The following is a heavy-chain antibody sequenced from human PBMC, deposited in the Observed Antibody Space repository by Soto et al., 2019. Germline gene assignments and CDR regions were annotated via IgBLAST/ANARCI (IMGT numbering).Heavy chain of an antibody. CDR1: GFTFSSYG. D-gene: IGHD1-1*01. Sequence: PGGSLRLSCAASGFTFSSYGMSWVRQAPGKGLERVSGISGSGGSTYYADSVKGRFTISRDNAKNSLYLQINSLRAEDTAVYYCSRTIAGFAPKYWGLGTLVTVSS. CDR2: ISGSGGST. CDR3: SRTIAGFAPKY. J-gene: IGHJ4*02. V-gene: IGHV3-23*01.